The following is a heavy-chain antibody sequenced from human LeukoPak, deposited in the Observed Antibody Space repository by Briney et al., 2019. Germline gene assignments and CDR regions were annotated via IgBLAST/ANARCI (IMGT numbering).Heavy chain of an antibody. J-gene: IGHJ5*02. Sequence: GGSLRLSCAASGFTFSSYEMNWVRQAPGKGLEWVSYISSSGSTIYYADSVKGRFTISRDNAKNSLYLQMNSLRAEDTAVNYCARYHDYIGWFDPRGQGTLVTVSS. CDR2: ISSSGSTI. CDR3: ARYHDYIGWFDP. V-gene: IGHV3-48*03. CDR1: GFTFSSYE. D-gene: IGHD5-12*01.